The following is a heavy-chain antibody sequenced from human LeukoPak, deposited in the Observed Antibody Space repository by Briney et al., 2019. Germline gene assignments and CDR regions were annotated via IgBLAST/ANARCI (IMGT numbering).Heavy chain of an antibody. V-gene: IGHV3-21*01. CDR3: ARDPTTYGSGSYYYYFDY. CDR2: ISSSSIYI. J-gene: IGHJ4*02. Sequence: GGSLRLSCAASGFTFSSYSMNWVRQAPGKGLEWVSSISSSSIYIYYADSVKGRFTTSRDNAKNSLFLQMNSLRAGDTAVYFCARDPTTYGSGSYYYYFDYWGQGTLVTVSS. CDR1: GFTFSSYS. D-gene: IGHD3-10*01.